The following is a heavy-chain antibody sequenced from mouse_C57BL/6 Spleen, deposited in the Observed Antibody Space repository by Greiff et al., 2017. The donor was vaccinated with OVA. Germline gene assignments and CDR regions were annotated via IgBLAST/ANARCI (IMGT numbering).Heavy chain of an antibody. CDR1: GFNIKNTY. D-gene: IGHD1-1*01. CDR2: IDPANGNT. CDR3: ARVDYYGSSSYYAMDY. V-gene: IGHV14-3*01. Sequence: VQLQESVAELVRPGASVKLSCTASGFNIKNTYMHWVKQRPEQGLEWIGRIDPANGNTKYAPKFQGKATITADTSSNTAYLQLSSLTSEDTAIYYCARVDYYGSSSYYAMDYWGQGTSVTVSS. J-gene: IGHJ4*01.